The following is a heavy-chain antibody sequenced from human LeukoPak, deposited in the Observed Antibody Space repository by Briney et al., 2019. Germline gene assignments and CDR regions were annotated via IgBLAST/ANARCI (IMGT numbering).Heavy chain of an antibody. CDR2: ISWNSGSI. Sequence: GRSLRLPCAASGFTFDDYAMHWVRQAPGKGPEWVSGISWNSGSIGYADSVKGRFTISRDNAKNSLYLQMNSLRAEDTALYYCAKETTVTTRSYYYYYMDVWGKGTTVTVSS. J-gene: IGHJ6*03. CDR3: AKETTVTTRSYYYYYMDV. D-gene: IGHD4-11*01. CDR1: GFTFDDYA. V-gene: IGHV3-9*01.